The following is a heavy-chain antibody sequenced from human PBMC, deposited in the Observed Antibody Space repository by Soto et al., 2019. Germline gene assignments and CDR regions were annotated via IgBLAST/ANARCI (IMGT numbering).Heavy chain of an antibody. Sequence: SETVSLTCTVSGGSITNYYFSWIRRPPGKGLEWIGYIYYSGSTNYNPSLRSRVTISVDTSKNQFSLNLSSVTAADTAVYYCARAPHQLLWGAFDIWGQGTMVTVS. V-gene: IGHV4-59*01. CDR3: ARAPHQLLWGAFDI. CDR2: IYYSGST. CDR1: GGSITNYY. D-gene: IGHD2-2*01. J-gene: IGHJ3*02.